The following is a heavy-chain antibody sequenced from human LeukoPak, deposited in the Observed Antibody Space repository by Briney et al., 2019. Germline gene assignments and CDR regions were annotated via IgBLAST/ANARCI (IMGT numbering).Heavy chain of an antibody. Sequence: PGGSLRLSCAASGFTFSSYSMNWVRQAPGKGLEWVSYISSSSSTIYYADSVKGRFTISRDNAKNSLYLEMNSLRAEDTAVYYCARDRVVTAINSGFDYWGQGTLVTVSS. V-gene: IGHV3-48*04. CDR3: ARDRVVTAINSGFDY. J-gene: IGHJ4*02. D-gene: IGHD2-21*02. CDR2: ISSSSSTI. CDR1: GFTFSSYS.